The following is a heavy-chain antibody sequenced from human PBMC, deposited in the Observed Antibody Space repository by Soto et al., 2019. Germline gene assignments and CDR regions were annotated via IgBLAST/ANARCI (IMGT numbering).Heavy chain of an antibody. J-gene: IGHJ4*02. V-gene: IGHV3-11*01. Sequence: PGGSLRLSCAASGFTFSDYYMSWIRQAPGKGLEWVSYISSSGSTIYYADSVKGRFTISRDNAKNSLYLQMNSLRAEDTAVYYCARELKNEEYYFDYWGQGTLVTVSS. CDR2: ISSSGSTI. CDR3: ARELKNEEYYFDY. CDR1: GFTFSDYY.